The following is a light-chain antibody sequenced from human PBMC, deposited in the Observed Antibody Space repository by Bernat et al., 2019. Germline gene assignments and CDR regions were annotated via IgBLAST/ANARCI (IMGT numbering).Light chain of an antibody. CDR3: QQCNSYSIT. J-gene: IGKJ5*01. CDR2: KAS. Sequence: DILMTQSPSTLSASVGDRVTITCRASQSISSWLAWYQQQPGKAPKLLIYKASSLESGVPSRFSGSGSGTEFTLTISSLQPDDFATFYCQQCNSYSITFGQGTRLEIK. CDR1: QSISSW. V-gene: IGKV1-5*03.